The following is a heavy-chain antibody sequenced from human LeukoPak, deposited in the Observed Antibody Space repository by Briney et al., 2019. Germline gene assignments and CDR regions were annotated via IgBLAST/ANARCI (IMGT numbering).Heavy chain of an antibody. CDR1: GFTFSTFW. Sequence: GGSLRLSCAVSGFTFSTFWMSWVRQAPGKGLERVANIKEDGSVKFYLDSVKGRFTISRDNAKSSLYLQMNSLRAEDTAVYYCARDANPYYYGSGSYYSRGSLDYWGQGTLVTVSS. CDR3: ARDANPYYYGSGSYYSRGSLDY. D-gene: IGHD3-10*01. J-gene: IGHJ4*02. V-gene: IGHV3-7*01. CDR2: IKEDGSVK.